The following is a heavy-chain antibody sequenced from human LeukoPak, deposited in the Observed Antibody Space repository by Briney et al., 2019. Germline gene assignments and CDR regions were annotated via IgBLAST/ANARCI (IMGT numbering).Heavy chain of an antibody. CDR1: GYTFTSYL. D-gene: IGHD3-22*01. CDR3: AKHRFCYDSSGRYFDL. CDR2: IYPGDSDI. V-gene: IGHV5-51*01. J-gene: IGHJ2*01. Sequence: GESLKISFQSSGYTFTSYLIGWVRQMPGKGLEWLGVIYPGDSDIRYSPSFQGQVTISADKSITTAYLQWSSLKASDTAIYFCAKHRFCYDSSGRYFDLWGRGTLVTVSS.